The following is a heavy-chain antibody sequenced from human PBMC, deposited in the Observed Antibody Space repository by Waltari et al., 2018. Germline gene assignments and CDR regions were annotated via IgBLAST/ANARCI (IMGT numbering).Heavy chain of an antibody. CDR1: GGPFRRYA. V-gene: IGHV1-69*01. CDR3: ASPVRFGSGSYFDY. J-gene: IGHJ4*02. CDR2: IIPIFGTA. Sequence: QVQLVQSGAEVKKPGASVKVSCQASGGPFRRYALSWVSKATGQGLEWMGGIIPIFGTANYAQKFQGRVTITADESTSTAYMELSSLRSEDTAVYYCASPVRFGSGSYFDYWGQGTLVTVSS. D-gene: IGHD3-10*01.